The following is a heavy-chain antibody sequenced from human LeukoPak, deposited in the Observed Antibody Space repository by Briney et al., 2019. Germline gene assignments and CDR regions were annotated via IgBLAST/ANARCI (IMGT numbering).Heavy chain of an antibody. CDR3: AKDSRGYQDFFDY. V-gene: IGHV4-4*07. CDR2: IKTSGST. J-gene: IGHJ4*02. CDR1: GASISTYY. Sequence: SETLSLTCTVSGASISTYYWSWIRQPVGKGLEWIGHIKTSGSTHYNPSLRSRVSMSVDTSKNHFSLNLTSVTAADTAVYYCAKDSRGYQDFFDYWGQGTLVTVSS. D-gene: IGHD3-22*01.